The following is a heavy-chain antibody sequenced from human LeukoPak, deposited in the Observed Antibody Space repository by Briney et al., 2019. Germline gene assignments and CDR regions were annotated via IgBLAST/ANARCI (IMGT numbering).Heavy chain of an antibody. J-gene: IGHJ4*02. V-gene: IGHV3-48*02. Sequence: GGSLRLSCAASGFTFSSYGLNGVRQAPGKGLEGISYISSRSSTMYYADSVKGRFTISRDNAKNSLFLQMNSLRDEDTAVYYCAREAILWFGELSFDYWGQGALVTVSS. CDR1: GFTFSSYG. D-gene: IGHD3-10*01. CDR2: ISSRSSTM. CDR3: AREAILWFGELSFDY.